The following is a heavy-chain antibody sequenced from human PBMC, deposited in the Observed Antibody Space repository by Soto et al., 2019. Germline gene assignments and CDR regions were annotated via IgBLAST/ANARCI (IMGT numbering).Heavy chain of an antibody. CDR1: GFTFSSYA. V-gene: IGHV3-30-3*01. CDR3: ARELYTYYYDSSGYWDWFDP. Sequence: GGSLRLSCAASGFTFSSYAMHWVRQAPGKGLEWVAVISYDGSNNYYADSVKGRFTISRDNSKSTLFLQMNSLRAEDTAVYYCARELYTYYYDSSGYWDWFDPWGQGTLVTVSS. J-gene: IGHJ5*02. D-gene: IGHD3-22*01. CDR2: ISYDGSNN.